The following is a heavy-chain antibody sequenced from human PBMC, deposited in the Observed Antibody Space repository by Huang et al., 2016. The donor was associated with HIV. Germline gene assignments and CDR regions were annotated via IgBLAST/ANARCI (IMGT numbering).Heavy chain of an antibody. Sequence: QVHLVESGGGVVQPGRSLRLSCVVSGFSFSAYAMHWVRQAPCKGLEWVAVRSHDGSNQFFSESVKGRFTISRDTSKNTLSLQMNTLTAEDTAVYYCARGGGFYDSSGYYHSAFDLWGQGTPVTVSS. CDR1: GFSFSAYA. D-gene: IGHD3-22*01. CDR3: ARGGGFYDSSGYYHSAFDL. V-gene: IGHV3-30*04. CDR2: RSHDGSNQ. J-gene: IGHJ3*01.